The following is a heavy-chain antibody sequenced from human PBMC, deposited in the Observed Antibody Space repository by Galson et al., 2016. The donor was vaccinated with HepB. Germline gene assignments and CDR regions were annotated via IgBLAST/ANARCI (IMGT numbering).Heavy chain of an antibody. J-gene: IGHJ4*02. D-gene: IGHD3-22*01. Sequence: SETLSLTCTVSGGSVSSGTYYWSWIRQPPGKGLEWIGYIHDSGSTNYNPPLKSRVTISVDTSKNQCSLRLNSVTAADTAVYYCARASGPLTYYYDSSGYEDYWGQGTLVTVSS. CDR1: GGSVSSGTYY. V-gene: IGHV4-61*01. CDR2: IHDSGST. CDR3: ARASGPLTYYYDSSGYEDY.